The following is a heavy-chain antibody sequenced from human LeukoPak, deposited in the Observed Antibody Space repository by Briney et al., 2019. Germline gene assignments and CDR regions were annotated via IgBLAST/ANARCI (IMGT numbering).Heavy chain of an antibody. CDR1: GGSVSSADYY. D-gene: IGHD3-16*01. CDR2: MYHTESS. J-gene: IGHJ5*02. V-gene: IGHV4-61*08. Sequence: SETLSLTCTVSGGSVSSADYYWTWIRQPPGKGLEWIGYMYHTESSNYNHFLKSRVTISLDTPKNQFSLKLNSVTAADTAVYYCARHYGPWGQGTLVTVSS. CDR3: ARHYGP.